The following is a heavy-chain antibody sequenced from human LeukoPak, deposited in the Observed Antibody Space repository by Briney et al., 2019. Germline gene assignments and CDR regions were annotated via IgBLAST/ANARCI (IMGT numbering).Heavy chain of an antibody. V-gene: IGHV3-30*04. J-gene: IGHJ4*02. Sequence: AMHWVRQAPGKGLEWVAVISYDGSNKYYADSVKGRFTISRDNSKNTLYLQMNSLRVEDTAVYYCAKGSMGRCSGNSCYSVYWGQGTLVTVSS. D-gene: IGHD5-12*01. CDR2: ISYDGSNK. CDR3: AKGSMGRCSGNSCYSVY. CDR1: A.